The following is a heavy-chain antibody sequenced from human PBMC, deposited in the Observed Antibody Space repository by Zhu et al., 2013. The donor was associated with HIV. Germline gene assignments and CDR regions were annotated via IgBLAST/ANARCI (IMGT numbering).Heavy chain of an antibody. CDR3: ARVSGHYDGSAYSYYFDF. D-gene: IGHD3-22*01. V-gene: IGHV1-69*01. Sequence: QVQLVQSGAEVKKPGSSVKVSCKASGGTFSSYAISWVRQAPGQGLEWMGEIIPIFGTANYAQKFQGRVTITADESTSTAYMELSSLRSEDTAVYYCARVSGHYDGSAYSYYFDFWGQGTPVTVSS. CDR2: IIPIFGTA. CDR1: GGTFSSYA. J-gene: IGHJ4*02.